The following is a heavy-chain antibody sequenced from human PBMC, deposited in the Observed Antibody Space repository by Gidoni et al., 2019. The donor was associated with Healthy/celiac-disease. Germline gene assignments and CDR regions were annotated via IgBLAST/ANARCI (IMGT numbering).Heavy chain of an antibody. J-gene: IGHJ4*02. CDR1: GGSFSGYY. V-gene: IGHV4-34*01. CDR2: INHSGST. D-gene: IGHD3-3*01. CDR3: ARARKLLLWSGYYFDY. Sequence: QVQLQQWGAGLLKPSATLSLTCAVYGGSFSGYYCSWIRQPPGKGLEWIGEINHSGSTNYNQSLKSRVTISVDTSKNQFSLKLSSVTAADTAVYYCARARKLLLWSGYYFDYWGQGTLVTVSS.